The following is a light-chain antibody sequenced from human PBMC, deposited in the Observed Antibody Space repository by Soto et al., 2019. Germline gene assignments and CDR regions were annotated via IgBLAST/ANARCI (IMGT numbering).Light chain of an antibody. CDR2: GAS. J-gene: IGKJ5*01. V-gene: IGKV3-15*01. Sequence: VMTQSRSTLSVSPGQRSTLSCRASQSVSSNLAWYQQKPGQAPRLLISGASTRTTGIPARLSGSGYGTEFNLTISSLRSEDFAVYYGQQYDNWPITFGQGTRLEIK. CDR1: QSVSSN. CDR3: QQYDNWPIT.